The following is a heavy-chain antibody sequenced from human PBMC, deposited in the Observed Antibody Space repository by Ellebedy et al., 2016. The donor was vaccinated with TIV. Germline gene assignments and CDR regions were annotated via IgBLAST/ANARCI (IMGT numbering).Heavy chain of an antibody. CDR2: IYYSGST. J-gene: IGHJ6*02. Sequence: SETLSLXCTVSGYSISSGYYWSWIRQHPGKGLEWIGYIYYSGSTYYNPSLKSRVTISVDTSKNQFSLKLSSVTAADTAVYYCARVPRNWNDGVYYYYGMDVWGQGTTVTVSS. CDR1: GYSISSGYY. V-gene: IGHV4-31*03. D-gene: IGHD1-20*01. CDR3: ARVPRNWNDGVYYYYGMDV.